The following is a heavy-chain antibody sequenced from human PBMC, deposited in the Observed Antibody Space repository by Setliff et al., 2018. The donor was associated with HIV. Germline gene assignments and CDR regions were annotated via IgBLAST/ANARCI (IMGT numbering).Heavy chain of an antibody. J-gene: IGHJ6*03. CDR2: ISAYNGNT. V-gene: IGHV1-18*04. CDR1: GYTFTSYG. CDR3: ARGVRSPPHYSYYYMDA. D-gene: IGHD3-3*01. Sequence: GASVKVSCKASGYTFTSYGISWVRQAPGQGLEWMGWISAYNGNTNYAQKLQGRVTMTTDTSTSTAYMELRSLTSEDTAVYYCARGVRSPPHYSYYYMDAWGEGTMVTVSS.